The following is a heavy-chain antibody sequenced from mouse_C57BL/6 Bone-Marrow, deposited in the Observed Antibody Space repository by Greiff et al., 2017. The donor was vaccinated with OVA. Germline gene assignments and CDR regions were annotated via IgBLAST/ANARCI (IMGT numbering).Heavy chain of an antibody. CDR2: ISNGGGST. J-gene: IGHJ4*01. CDR3: ARRDYDYDGGAMDY. Sequence: EVMLVESGGGLVQPGGSLKLSCAASGFTFSDYYMYWVRQTPEKRLEWVAYISNGGGSTYYPDTVKGRFTISRDNAKNTLYLQMSRLKSEDTAMYYCARRDYDYDGGAMDYWGQGTSVTVSS. D-gene: IGHD2-4*01. V-gene: IGHV5-12*01. CDR1: GFTFSDYY.